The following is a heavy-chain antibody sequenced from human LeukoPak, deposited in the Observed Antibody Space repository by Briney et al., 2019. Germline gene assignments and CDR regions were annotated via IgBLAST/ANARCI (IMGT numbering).Heavy chain of an antibody. Sequence: GGSLRLSCAASGFNFSSYSMNWVRQAPGKGLEWVSSISSSSSYIYYADSVKGRFTISRDNAKNSLYLQMNSLRAEDTAVYYCARDRGYSYGYDYWGQGTLVTVSS. CDR1: GFNFSSYS. J-gene: IGHJ4*02. CDR2: ISSSSSYI. D-gene: IGHD5-18*01. V-gene: IGHV3-21*01. CDR3: ARDRGYSYGYDY.